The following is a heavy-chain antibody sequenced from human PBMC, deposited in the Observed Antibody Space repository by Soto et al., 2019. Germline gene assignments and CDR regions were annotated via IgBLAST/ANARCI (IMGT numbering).Heavy chain of an antibody. CDR3: ARLVYDTRLNYMYFDF. Sequence: SETLSLTCAVSGVSISSGNWWTWVRQSPQRGLEYIGEIFHDGTANYYPSFERRVAISVDTSKNQFSLKLTSVTAADTAIYFCARLVYDTRLNYMYFDFWGQGTLVTGS. D-gene: IGHD3-10*01. J-gene: IGHJ4*02. CDR2: IFHDGTA. V-gene: IGHV4-4*02. CDR1: GVSISSGNW.